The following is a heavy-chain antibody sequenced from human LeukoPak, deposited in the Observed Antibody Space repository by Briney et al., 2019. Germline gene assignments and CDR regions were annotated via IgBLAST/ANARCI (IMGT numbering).Heavy chain of an antibody. Sequence: SETLSLTCTVSGYSISSGYYWGWIRQPPGKGLEWIGSIYHSGSTNYNPSLKSRVTMSVDTSKNQFSLKLSSVTAADTAVYYCARDSIVVVPAGVGYYYMDVWGKGTTVTVSS. D-gene: IGHD2-2*01. CDR2: IYHSGST. J-gene: IGHJ6*03. CDR1: GYSISSGYY. CDR3: ARDSIVVVPAGVGYYYMDV. V-gene: IGHV4-38-2*02.